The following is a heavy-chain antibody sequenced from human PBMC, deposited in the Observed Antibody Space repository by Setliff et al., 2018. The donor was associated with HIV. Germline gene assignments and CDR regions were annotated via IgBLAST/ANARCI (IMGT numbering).Heavy chain of an antibody. J-gene: IGHJ3*02. D-gene: IGHD2-15*01. CDR2: IYISGTT. CDR1: GGSISTSY. V-gene: IGHV4-4*09. Sequence: SETLSLTCTVSGGSISTSYWNWIRQPPGKGLEWIAYIYISGTTNYNPSLKSRVTISLDNSRNQFSLKLGSVTAADTAMSYCAREHCSGGSCNGFDIWGQGTMVTVSS. CDR3: AREHCSGGSCNGFDI.